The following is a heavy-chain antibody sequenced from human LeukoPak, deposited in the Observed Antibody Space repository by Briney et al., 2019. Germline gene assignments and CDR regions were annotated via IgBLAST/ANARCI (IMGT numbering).Heavy chain of an antibody. CDR1: GYTLTELS. CDR2: FDPEDGET. D-gene: IGHD2-2*01. J-gene: IGHJ4*02. CDR3: ATSSGVCSSTSCSRDY. V-gene: IGHV1-24*01. Sequence: ASVKVSCKVSGYTLTELSMHWVRQAPGKGLEWMGGFDPEDGETIYAQKFQGRVTMTEDTSTDTAYMELSSLRSEDTAVYYCATSSGVCSSTSCSRDYWGQGTLVTVSS.